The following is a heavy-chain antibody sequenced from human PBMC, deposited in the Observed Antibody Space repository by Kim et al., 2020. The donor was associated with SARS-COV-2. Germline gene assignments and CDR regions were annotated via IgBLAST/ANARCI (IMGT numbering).Heavy chain of an antibody. V-gene: IGHV4-30-4*01. CDR3: ARGWYDFWSRQTGDAFDI. J-gene: IGHJ3*02. CDR2: IYYSGST. CDR1: GGSISSGDYY. Sequence: SETLSLTCTVSGGSISSGDYYWSWIRQPPGKGLEWIGYIYYSGSTYYNPSLKSRVTISVDTSKNQFSLKLSSVTAADTAVYYCARGWYDFWSRQTGDAFDIWGQGTMVTVSS. D-gene: IGHD3-3*01.